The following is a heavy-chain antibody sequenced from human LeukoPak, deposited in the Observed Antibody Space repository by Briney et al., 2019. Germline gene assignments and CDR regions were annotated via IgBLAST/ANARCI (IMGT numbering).Heavy chain of an antibody. J-gene: IGHJ4*02. CDR1: GASISSSRYY. D-gene: IGHD6-13*01. CDR2: IYYSGST. CDR3: ASQSNSWDYFDY. Sequence: SETLSLTCTVSGASISSSRYYWGWIRQPPGKGLEWIGSIYYSGSTNNNPSLKSRVTISVDTSKNKFSLKLSSVAAADTAVYFCASQSNSWDYFDYWGQGTLVTVSS. V-gene: IGHV4-39*01.